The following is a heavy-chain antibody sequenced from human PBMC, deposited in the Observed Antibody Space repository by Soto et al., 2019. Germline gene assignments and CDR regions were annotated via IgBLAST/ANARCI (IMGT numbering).Heavy chain of an antibody. CDR1: GGTFRSYT. V-gene: IGHV1-69*02. D-gene: IGHD2-21*01. Sequence: QVQLVQSGAEVKKPGSSVKVSCKASGGTFRSYTISWVRQAPGQGLEWMGRIIPILGIGNYAQKFQGRVTITADKSTSTAYMELSSLRSEDTAVYYCASRFRGDAFDIWGQGTMVTVSS. CDR3: ASRFRGDAFDI. CDR2: IIPILGIG. J-gene: IGHJ3*02.